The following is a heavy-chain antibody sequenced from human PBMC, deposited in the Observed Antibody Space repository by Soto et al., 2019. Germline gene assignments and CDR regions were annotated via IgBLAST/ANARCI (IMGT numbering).Heavy chain of an antibody. J-gene: IGHJ4*02. D-gene: IGHD1-26*01. CDR1: GFTVSSYT. Sequence: QVQLVESGGGVVQPGRSLRLSCAASGFTVSSYTMHWVRQAPGQGLEWVAVISSDGNHKYYTDSVKGRFTISRDTSTNTLYLQMNSLRAEGTAVYYCARWEQPLFDYWGQGTLVTVSS. CDR3: ARWEQPLFDY. CDR2: ISSDGNHK. V-gene: IGHV3-30-3*01.